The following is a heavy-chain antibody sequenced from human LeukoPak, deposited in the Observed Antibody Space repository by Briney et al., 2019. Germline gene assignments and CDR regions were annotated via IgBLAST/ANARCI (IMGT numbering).Heavy chain of an antibody. V-gene: IGHV1-18*01. CDR1: GYTFTSYG. CDR2: ISAYNGNT. CDR3: ARADKRPDFWSGYFISWFDP. D-gene: IGHD3-3*01. Sequence: ASVKVSCKASGYTFTSYGISWVRQAPGQGLEWMGWISAYNGNTNYAQKLQGRVTMTTDTSTSTAYMELRSLRSDDTAVYYCARADKRPDFWSGYFISWFDPWGQGTLVTVSS. J-gene: IGHJ5*02.